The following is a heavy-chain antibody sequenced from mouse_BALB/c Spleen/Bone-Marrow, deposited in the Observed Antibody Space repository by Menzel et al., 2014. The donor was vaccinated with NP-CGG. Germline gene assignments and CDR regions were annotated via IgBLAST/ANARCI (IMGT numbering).Heavy chain of an antibody. V-gene: IGHV5-17*02. D-gene: IGHD2-2*01. Sequence: EVQGVESGGGLVQPGGSRKLSCVVSGLTFSSFGMHWARQVPEKGLEWVAYINSDSRTIYYADTVRGRFTISRDNPKNTLFLQMTSLRSEDTAIYYCTRPYGYSYAMDYWGQGTSVTVSS. CDR1: GLTFSSFG. CDR3: TRPYGYSYAMDY. CDR2: INSDSRTI. J-gene: IGHJ4*01.